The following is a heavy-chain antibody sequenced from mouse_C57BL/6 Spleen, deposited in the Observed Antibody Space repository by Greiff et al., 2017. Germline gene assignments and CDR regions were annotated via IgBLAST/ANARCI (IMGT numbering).Heavy chain of an antibody. V-gene: IGHV1-78*01. J-gene: IGHJ1*03. Sequence: VQLQQSDAELVKPGASVKISCKVSGYTFTDHTIHWMKQRPEQGLEWIGYIYPRDGSTKYNEKFKGKATLTADKSSSTAYMQLNSLTSEDSAVYFCARASIYYYGSRYFDVWGTGTTVTVSS. CDR3: ARASIYYYGSRYFDV. D-gene: IGHD1-1*01. CDR1: GYTFTDHT. CDR2: IYPRDGST.